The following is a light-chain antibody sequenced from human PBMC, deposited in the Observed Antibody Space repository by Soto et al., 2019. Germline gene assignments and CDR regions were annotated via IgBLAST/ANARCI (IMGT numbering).Light chain of an antibody. CDR3: HQYGSSLGVT. V-gene: IGKV3-20*01. CDR2: GAS. CDR1: QSVSSSY. J-gene: IGKJ4*01. Sequence: EIVLTQSPGTLSSSPGERATLSCRASQSVSSSYLAWYQQKPGEAPRLLIYGASSRATGIPDRFSGSGSETDFTLTISRLEAEDFAVSYCHQYGSSLGVTFGGGTKVEIK.